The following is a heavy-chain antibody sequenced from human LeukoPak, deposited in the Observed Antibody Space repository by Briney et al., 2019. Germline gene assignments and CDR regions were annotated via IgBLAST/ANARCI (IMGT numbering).Heavy chain of an antibody. V-gene: IGHV3-74*01. CDR1: GFTFSSFW. D-gene: IGHD3-22*01. CDR3: ARADSSGYYPEKPTDY. Sequence: ESGGSLRLSCGASGFTFSSFWMHWVRQAPGKGLVWVSRINSDGSSTSYADSVKGRFTISRDNAKNMLYLQMNSLRAEDTAVYYCARADSSGYYPEKPTDYWGQGTLVTVSS. CDR2: INSDGSST. J-gene: IGHJ4*02.